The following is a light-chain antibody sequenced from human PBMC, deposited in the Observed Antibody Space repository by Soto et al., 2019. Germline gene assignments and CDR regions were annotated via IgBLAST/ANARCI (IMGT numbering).Light chain of an antibody. CDR3: SSYAGTNNHVL. V-gene: IGLV2-8*01. CDR2: EVN. Sequence: QSALTQPPSASGSPGQSVTISCTGTSSDVGGYKYVSWYQQPPGKAPKLMIYEVNKRPSGVPDRFSGSKSGNTASLTVSGLQAEDEADYYCSSYAGTNNHVLFGGGTQLTVL. J-gene: IGLJ2*01. CDR1: SSDVGGYKY.